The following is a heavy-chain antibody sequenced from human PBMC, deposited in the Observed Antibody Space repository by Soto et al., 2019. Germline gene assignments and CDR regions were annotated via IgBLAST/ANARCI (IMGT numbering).Heavy chain of an antibody. V-gene: IGHV3-30*03. Sequence: QVQLVESGGGVVQPGRSLRLSCAASGFTFSSYGMHWVRQAPGKGLEWVAVISYDGSNKYYADSVKGRFTISRDNSKNTLYLQMNSLRAEDTAVYYCAREDRGFDYWDQGTLVTVSS. CDR3: AREDRGFDY. CDR1: GFTFSSYG. CDR2: ISYDGSNK. J-gene: IGHJ4*02.